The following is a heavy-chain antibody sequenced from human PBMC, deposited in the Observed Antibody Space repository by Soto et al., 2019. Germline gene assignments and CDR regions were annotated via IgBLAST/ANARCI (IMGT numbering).Heavy chain of an antibody. CDR3: ASGISRDYYYYLDV. CDR1: GITVSSNY. CDR2: IYSGGSA. J-gene: IGHJ6*03. D-gene: IGHD3-3*02. Sequence: GGSLRLSCAASGITVSSNYMNWVRQAPGKGLQWVSIIYSGGSAFYADSVKGRFTISRDTSKNALYLQMNRLRAEDSAMYYCASGISRDYYYYLDVWGKGTTVTVSS. V-gene: IGHV3-66*01.